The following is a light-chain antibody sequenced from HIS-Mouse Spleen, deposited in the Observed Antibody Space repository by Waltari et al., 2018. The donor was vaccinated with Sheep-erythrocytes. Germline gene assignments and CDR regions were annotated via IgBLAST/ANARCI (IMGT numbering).Light chain of an antibody. V-gene: IGLV1-40*01. J-gene: IGLJ1*01. CDR2: GNS. Sequence: QSVLTQPPSVSGAPGQRVTISCTGSSSNIGAGYDVHWYQQLPGPAPKLLIYGNSIAPSGGPDRFSGSKSGTSASLAITGLQAEDEADYYCQSYDSSLSGSYVFGTGTKVTVL. CDR3: QSYDSSLSGSYV. CDR1: SSNIGAGYD.